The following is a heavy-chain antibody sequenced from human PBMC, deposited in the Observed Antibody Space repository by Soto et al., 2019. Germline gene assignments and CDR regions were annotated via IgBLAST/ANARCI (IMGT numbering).Heavy chain of an antibody. CDR1: GFTFSSCA. J-gene: IGHJ4*02. CDR3: AKGGSGWPFDY. D-gene: IGHD6-19*01. CDR2: MSGSGGST. Sequence: EVQLLESGGGLVQPGGSLRLSCAASGFTFSSCAMTWVRQAPGKGLEWVSAMSGSGGSTYYADSVKGRFTISRDNSKNTLYLQMNSLRAEDTAVYYCAKGGSGWPFDYWGQGTLVTVSS. V-gene: IGHV3-23*01.